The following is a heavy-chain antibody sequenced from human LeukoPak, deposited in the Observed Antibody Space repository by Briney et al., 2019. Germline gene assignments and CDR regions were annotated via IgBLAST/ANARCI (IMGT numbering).Heavy chain of an antibody. CDR2: INHSGST. V-gene: IGHV4-34*01. J-gene: IGHJ4*02. Sequence: SETLSLTCAVYGGSFSGYYWSWIRPPPGKGLEWIGEINHSGSTNYNPSLKSRVTISVDTSKNQFSLKLSSVTAADTAVYYCARGGWRGTSFYDYWGQGTLVTVSS. CDR3: ARGGWRGTSFYDY. CDR1: GGSFSGYY. D-gene: IGHD2-2*01.